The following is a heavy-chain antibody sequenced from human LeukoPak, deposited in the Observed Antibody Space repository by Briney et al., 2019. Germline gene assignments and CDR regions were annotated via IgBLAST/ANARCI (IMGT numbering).Heavy chain of an antibody. CDR1: GYTFTSYG. J-gene: IGHJ4*02. CDR2: ISAYNGNT. Sequence: ASVKVSCKASGYTFTSYGISWVRQAPGQGLEWMGWISAYNGNTNYAQKLQGRVNMTTDTSTSTAYMELRSLRSDDTAVYYCARGCSSTSCSIPSNYWGQGTLVTVSS. CDR3: ARGCSSTSCSIPSNY. V-gene: IGHV1-18*01. D-gene: IGHD2-2*01.